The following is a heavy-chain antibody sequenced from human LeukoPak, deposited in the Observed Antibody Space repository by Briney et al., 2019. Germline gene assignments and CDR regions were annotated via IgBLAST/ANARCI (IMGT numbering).Heavy chain of an antibody. J-gene: IGHJ4*02. D-gene: IGHD5-12*01. CDR2: IWYDGSNK. V-gene: IGHV3-33*01. Sequence: PGGSLRLSCAASGFTFSSYGMHWVRQAPGKGLEWVAVIWYDGSNKYYADSVKGRFTISRDNSKNTLYLQMNSLRAEDTAVYYCARDRVGYSGYFFDYWGQGTLVTVSS. CDR3: ARDRVGYSGYFFDY. CDR1: GFTFSSYG.